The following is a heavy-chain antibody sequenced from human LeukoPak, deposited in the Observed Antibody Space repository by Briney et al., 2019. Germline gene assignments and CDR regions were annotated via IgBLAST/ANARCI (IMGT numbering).Heavy chain of an antibody. D-gene: IGHD2-2*02. CDR2: ISAYNGNT. Sequence: ASVKVSCKASGYTFTSYGISWVRQAPGQGLEWMGWISAYNGNTNYAQKLQGRVTMTTDTSTSTAYMELRSLRSDDTAVYYCARALEGWYCSSTSCYTPSTVDYWGQGTLVTVSS. J-gene: IGHJ4*02. CDR3: ARALEGWYCSSTSCYTPSTVDY. V-gene: IGHV1-18*01. CDR1: GYTFTSYG.